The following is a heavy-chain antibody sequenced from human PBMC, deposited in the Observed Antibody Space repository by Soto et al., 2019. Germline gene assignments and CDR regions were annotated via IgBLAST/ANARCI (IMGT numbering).Heavy chain of an antibody. D-gene: IGHD3-22*01. CDR3: ARDGYYYYDSSGYPY. V-gene: IGHV3-9*01. CDR2: ISWNSDKI. J-gene: IGHJ4*02. CDR1: GFIFDDYA. Sequence: GGSLRLSCVGSGFIFDDYAMHWVRQAPGKGLEWVSSISWNSDKIDYADSVKGRFTISRDSGKNSLYLQMNSLRAEDTAVYYCARDGYYYYDSSGYPYWGQGTLVTVSS.